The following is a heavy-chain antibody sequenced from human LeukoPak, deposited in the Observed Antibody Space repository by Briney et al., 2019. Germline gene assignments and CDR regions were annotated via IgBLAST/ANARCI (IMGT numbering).Heavy chain of an antibody. CDR1: GFTLSDYY. J-gene: IGHJ4*02. CDR2: ISSSGSTI. V-gene: IGHV3-11*01. CDR3: ARGYVLGSYPYNYFDY. Sequence: GGSLRLSCAASGFTLSDYYMSWIRQAPGKGLEWVSYISSSGSTIYYADSVKGRFTISRDNAKNSLYLQMNSLRAEDTAVYYCARGYVLGSYPYNYFDYWGQGTLVTVSS. D-gene: IGHD3-16*02.